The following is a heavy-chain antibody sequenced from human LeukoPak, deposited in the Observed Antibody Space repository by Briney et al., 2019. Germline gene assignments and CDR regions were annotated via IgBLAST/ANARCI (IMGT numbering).Heavy chain of an antibody. D-gene: IGHD1-26*01. CDR1: GFAFNIYA. V-gene: IGHV3-23*01. J-gene: IGHJ4*02. Sequence: PGGSLRLSCAASGFAFNIYAMNWVRQAPGKGLEWVSGISGSGGNTYYADSVKGRFTISRDNSKNTLYLQMNSLRAEDTAVYYCAKKLRGSYYFDYWGQGTLVTVSS. CDR2: ISGSGGNT. CDR3: AKKLRGSYYFDY.